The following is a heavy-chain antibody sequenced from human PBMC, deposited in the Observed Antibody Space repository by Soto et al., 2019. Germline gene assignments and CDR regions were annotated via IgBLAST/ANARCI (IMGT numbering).Heavy chain of an antibody. J-gene: IGHJ6*02. D-gene: IGHD5-12*01. V-gene: IGHV6-1*01. CDR2: TYYRSKWYN. Sequence: GLEWLGRTYYRSKWYNDYAVSVKSRITINPDTSKNQFSLQLNSVTPEDTAVYYCARRGIVATIRSYYYGMDVWGQGTTVTVSS. CDR3: ARRGIVATIRSYYYGMDV.